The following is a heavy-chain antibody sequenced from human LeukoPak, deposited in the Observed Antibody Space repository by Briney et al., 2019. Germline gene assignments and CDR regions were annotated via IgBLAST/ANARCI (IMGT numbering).Heavy chain of an antibody. D-gene: IGHD3-10*01. J-gene: IGHJ3*02. CDR1: GYSISSGYY. CDR3: ARPARAVLRVGFFDI. Sequence: SETLSLTCAVSGYSISSGYYWGWIRQPPGKGLEWIGSIYHSGSTYYNPSLKSRVTMSVDTSKNQFSLKLSSVTAADTAVYYCARPARAVLRVGFFDIWGQGTMVTVSS. CDR2: IYHSGST. V-gene: IGHV4-38-2*01.